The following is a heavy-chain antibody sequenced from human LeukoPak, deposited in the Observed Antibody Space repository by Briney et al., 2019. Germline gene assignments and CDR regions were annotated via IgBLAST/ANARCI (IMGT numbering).Heavy chain of an antibody. CDR2: IWYDGSNK. D-gene: IGHD5-24*01. Sequence: GGSLRLSCAASGFTFSGFGMHWVRQAPGKGLEWVAVIWYDGSNKYYADSVKGRFTTSRDNSKNTLYLQMNSLTAEDTAVYYCVRDGYNYGGSDYWGQGTLVTVSS. V-gene: IGHV3-33*01. J-gene: IGHJ4*02. CDR1: GFTFSGFG. CDR3: VRDGYNYGGSDY.